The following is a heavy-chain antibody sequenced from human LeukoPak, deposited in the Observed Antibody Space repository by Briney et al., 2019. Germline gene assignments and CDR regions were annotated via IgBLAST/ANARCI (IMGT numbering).Heavy chain of an antibody. J-gene: IGHJ5*02. CDR2: INHSGST. V-gene: IGHV4-34*01. CDR3: ARARGRIAARAARLDP. CDR1: GGSFSGYY. Sequence: SETLSLTCAVYGGSFSGYYWSWIRQPPGKGLEWIGEINHSGSTNYNPSLKSRVTISVDTSKNQFSLKLSSVTAADTAVYYCARARGRIAARAARLDPWGQGTLVTVSS. D-gene: IGHD6-6*01.